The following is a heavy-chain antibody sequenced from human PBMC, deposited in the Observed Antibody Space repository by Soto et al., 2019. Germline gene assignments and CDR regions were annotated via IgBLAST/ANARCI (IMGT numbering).Heavy chain of an antibody. CDR2: IGFDGNND. D-gene: IGHD6-13*01. Sequence: PGGSLRLSCAASGFSLSSYGMHWVRQAPDKGLEWVAVIGFDGNNDYYADSVKGRFTVSRDNSRNTLFLQMNSLRVEDTAVYYCAREIGYSSTWPSYWGQGTLVTVSS. J-gene: IGHJ4*02. CDR1: GFSLSSYG. V-gene: IGHV3-33*01. CDR3: AREIGYSSTWPSY.